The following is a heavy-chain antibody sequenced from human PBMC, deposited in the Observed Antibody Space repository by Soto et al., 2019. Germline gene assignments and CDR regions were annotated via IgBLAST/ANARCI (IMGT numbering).Heavy chain of an antibody. D-gene: IGHD3-16*02. V-gene: IGHV1-8*01. CDR2: INPSVFNT. J-gene: IGHJ6*02. Sequence: ASVKVYCMASGYSLTSHHLHWVRQAPGHVLEGMGLINPSVFNTDYAQKFQGKVTMTRNTSISTAYMELSSLRSEDTAVYYCARPHDYVWGSYRAIQSYGMDVWGQGTTVTVSS. CDR3: ARPHDYVWGSYRAIQSYGMDV. CDR1: GYSLTSHH.